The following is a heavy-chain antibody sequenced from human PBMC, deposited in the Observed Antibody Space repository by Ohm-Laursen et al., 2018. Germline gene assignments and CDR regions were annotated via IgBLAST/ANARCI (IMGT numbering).Heavy chain of an antibody. J-gene: IGHJ4*02. CDR1: GGSISSGAYC. V-gene: IGHV4-61*08. CDR3: ARLGKSSGTDY. CDR2: ISHSGST. D-gene: IGHD3-22*01. Sequence: SDTLSLTCTVSGGSISSGAYCWSWIRQHPGKGLEWIGYISHSGSTNYNSSLKSRVTISLDTSRNQFSLKLSSVTAADTAVYYCARLGKSSGTDYWGQGALVTVSS.